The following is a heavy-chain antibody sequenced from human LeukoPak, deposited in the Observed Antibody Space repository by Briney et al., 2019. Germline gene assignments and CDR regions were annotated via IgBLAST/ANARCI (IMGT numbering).Heavy chain of an antibody. CDR3: ARAYYYDSSGYSYYFDY. V-gene: IGHV4-30-2*01. J-gene: IGHJ4*02. CDR1: GGSISSGGYS. Sequence: SETLSLTCAVSGGSISSGGYSWSWIRQPPGKGLEWIGYIYHSGSTYYNPSLKSRVTMSVDTSKNQFSLKLSSVTAADTAVYYCARAYYYDSSGYSYYFDYWGQGTLVTVSS. D-gene: IGHD3-22*01. CDR2: IYHSGST.